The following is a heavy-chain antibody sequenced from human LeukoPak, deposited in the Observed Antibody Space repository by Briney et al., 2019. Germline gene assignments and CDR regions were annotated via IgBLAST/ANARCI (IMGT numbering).Heavy chain of an antibody. D-gene: IGHD3-22*01. CDR2: ISAYNGNT. CDR1: GYTFTSYG. V-gene: IGHV1-18*01. J-gene: IGHJ4*02. Sequence: ASVRVSCKASGYTFTSYGISWVRQAPGQGLEWMGWISAYNGNTNYAQKLQGRVTMTTDTSTSTAYKELRSLRSDDTAVYYCARDYYDSSGYSADYWGQGALVTVSS. CDR3: ARDYYDSSGYSADY.